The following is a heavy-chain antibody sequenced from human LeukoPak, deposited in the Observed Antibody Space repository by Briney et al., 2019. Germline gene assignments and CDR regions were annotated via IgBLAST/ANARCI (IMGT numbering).Heavy chain of an antibody. V-gene: IGHV4-59*01. Sequence: SETLSLTCTVSGGSISSYYWSWIRQPPGKGLEWLGYIYYSGSTSYNPSLKSRVTISVDTSKNQFSLRLTSLTAADTAVYYCARGISGSGTYYYGMDVWGQGTTVTVSS. CDR1: GGSISSYY. J-gene: IGHJ6*02. CDR2: IYYSGST. CDR3: ARGISGSGTYYYGMDV. D-gene: IGHD3-10*01.